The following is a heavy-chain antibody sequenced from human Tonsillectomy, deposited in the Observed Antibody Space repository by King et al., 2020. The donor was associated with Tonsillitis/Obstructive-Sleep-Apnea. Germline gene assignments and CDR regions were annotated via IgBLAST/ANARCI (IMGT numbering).Heavy chain of an antibody. CDR1: GYTFTNYG. CDR2: ISAYNGHT. Sequence: QLVQSGAEVKKPGASVKVSCKASGYTFTNYGISWVRQAPGQGLEWMGWISAYNGHTNYAQKLQGRLTMTTDTSTSTAYMELRSLRSDDTAVYYCASDSMSHYYDSSGYYTFDYGGQGTLVTVSS. J-gene: IGHJ4*02. D-gene: IGHD3-22*01. V-gene: IGHV1-18*01. CDR3: ASDSMSHYYDSSGYYTFDY.